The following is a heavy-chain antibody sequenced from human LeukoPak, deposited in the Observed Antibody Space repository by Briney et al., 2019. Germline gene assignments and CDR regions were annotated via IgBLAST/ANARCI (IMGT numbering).Heavy chain of an antibody. J-gene: IGHJ3*02. D-gene: IGHD3-3*01. V-gene: IGHV1-2*02. CDR2: INPNSGGT. CDR3: ARDPSYYDFWSGTDDAFDI. CDR1: GYTFTGYY. Sequence: GASVKVSCKASGYTFTGYYMHWVRQAPGQGLEWMGWINPNSGGTNYAQKFQGRVTMTRDTSISTAYMELSRLRSDDTAVYYCARDPSYYDFWSGTDDAFDIWGQGTMVTVSS.